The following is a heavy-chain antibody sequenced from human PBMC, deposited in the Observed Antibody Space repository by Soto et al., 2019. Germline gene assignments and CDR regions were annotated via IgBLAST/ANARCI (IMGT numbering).Heavy chain of an antibody. CDR1: GFTFSSYG. V-gene: IGHV3-30*18. D-gene: IGHD2-21*02. J-gene: IGHJ5*02. Sequence: GGSLRLSCAASGFTFSSYGMHWVRQAPGKGLEWVAVISYDGSNKYYADSVKGRFTISRDNSKNTLYLQMNSLRAEDTAVYYCAKDLGIVVVTAGPNWFDPWGQGTLVTVSS. CDR2: ISYDGSNK. CDR3: AKDLGIVVVTAGPNWFDP.